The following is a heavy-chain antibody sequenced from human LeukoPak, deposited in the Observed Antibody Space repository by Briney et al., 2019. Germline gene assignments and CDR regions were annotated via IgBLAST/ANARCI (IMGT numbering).Heavy chain of an antibody. Sequence: GGSLRLSCAASGFTFSSYWMSWVRQAPGKGLEWVANIKQDGSEKYYVDSVKGRFTISRDNAKNSLYLQMNSLRAEDTAVYYCARDQDCSSTSCYIGWFDPWGQGTLVTVSS. D-gene: IGHD2-2*02. CDR1: GFTFSSYW. V-gene: IGHV3-7*01. CDR3: ARDQDCSSTSCYIGWFDP. CDR2: IKQDGSEK. J-gene: IGHJ5*02.